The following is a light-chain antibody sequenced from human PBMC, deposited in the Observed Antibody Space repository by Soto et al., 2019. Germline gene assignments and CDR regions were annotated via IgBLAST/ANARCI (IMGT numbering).Light chain of an antibody. CDR1: QGISNF. J-gene: IGKJ3*01. CDR2: AAS. V-gene: IGKV1-27*01. Sequence: DIQMTQSPSSLSASVGDRVTITCRASQGISNFLVWYQQKPGEVPKVLIYAASTLQSGVPSRFSGSGSGTDFTLTISILQPEDVATYYCQKYSSAPFTFGPGTKVDIK. CDR3: QKYSSAPFT.